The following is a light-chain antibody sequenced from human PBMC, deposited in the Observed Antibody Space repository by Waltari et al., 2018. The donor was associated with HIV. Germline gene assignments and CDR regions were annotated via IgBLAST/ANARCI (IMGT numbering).Light chain of an antibody. Sequence: QSVLTQPPSASGTPGQRVAISCSGSSSNIGSYYVSWYPQLPGTTPKLLIFRNNQRPSGVPDRFSGSNSGTSASLVISGLRSEDEADYYCATWDDSLSGVVFGGGTRLTVL. J-gene: IGLJ2*01. CDR1: SSNIGSYY. CDR3: ATWDDSLSGVV. CDR2: RNN. V-gene: IGLV1-47*01.